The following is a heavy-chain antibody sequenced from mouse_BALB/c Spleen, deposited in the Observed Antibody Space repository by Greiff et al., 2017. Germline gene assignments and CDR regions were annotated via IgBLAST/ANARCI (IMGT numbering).Heavy chain of an antibody. D-gene: IGHD3-1*01. CDR3: ARSARATSLDY. J-gene: IGHJ2*01. Sequence: VQLQQSGAELAKPGASVKMSCKASGYTFTSYWMHWVKQRPGQGLEWIGYINPSTGYTEYNQKFKDKATLTADKSSSTAYMQLSSLTSEDSAVYYCARSARATSLDYWGQGTTLTVSS. V-gene: IGHV1-7*01. CDR2: INPSTGYT. CDR1: GYTFTSYW.